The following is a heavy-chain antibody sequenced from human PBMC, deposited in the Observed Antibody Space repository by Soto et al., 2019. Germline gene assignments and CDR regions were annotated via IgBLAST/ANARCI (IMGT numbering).Heavy chain of an antibody. CDR3: ARDLVVGADEYYFDY. D-gene: IGHD1-26*01. Sequence: SETLSLTCAVSGGSISSSNWWSWVRQPPGKGLEWIGEIYHSGSTNYNPSLKSRVTISVDKSKNQFSLKLSSVTAADTAVYYCARDLVVGADEYYFDYWGQGTRVTVSS. CDR2: IYHSGST. J-gene: IGHJ4*02. V-gene: IGHV4-4*02. CDR1: GGSISSSNW.